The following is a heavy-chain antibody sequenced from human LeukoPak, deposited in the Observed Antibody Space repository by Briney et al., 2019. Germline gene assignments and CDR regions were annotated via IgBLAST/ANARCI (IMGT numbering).Heavy chain of an antibody. V-gene: IGHV1-18*01. CDR3: TRAPPGMAMMTDY. Sequence: ASVKVSCKASGYTFTNYHIAWVRQAPGQGLEWMGWVSTNDGNTVYAQRLQGRVTMTTDTSTSVAYMELRSLTSDDTAVYYCTRAPPGMAMMTDYWGQGTLVTVSS. CDR2: VSTNDGNT. J-gene: IGHJ4*02. D-gene: IGHD5-12*01. CDR1: GYTFTNYH.